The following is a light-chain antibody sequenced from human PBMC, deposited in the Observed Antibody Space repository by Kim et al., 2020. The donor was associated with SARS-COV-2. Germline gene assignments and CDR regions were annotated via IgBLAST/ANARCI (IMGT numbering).Light chain of an antibody. V-gene: IGKV2-28*01. CDR2: LGS. J-gene: IGKJ2*01. CDR1: QSLLHSNGYNY. CDR3: MQALQTPYT. Sequence: EPASISCRSSQSLLHSNGYNYLVWYLQKPGQSPQLLIYLGSNRASGVPDRFGGSGSGTDFTLKISRVEAEDVGVYYCMQALQTPYTFGQGTKLEI.